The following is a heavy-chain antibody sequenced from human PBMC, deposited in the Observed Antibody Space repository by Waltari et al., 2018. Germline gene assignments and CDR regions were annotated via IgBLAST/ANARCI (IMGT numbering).Heavy chain of an antibody. CDR1: EFTFSTYA. V-gene: IGHV3-30*04. CDR2: ASYNARNI. J-gene: IGHJ6*02. CDR3: ARDYCDRTNCHGMDV. D-gene: IGHD3-22*01. Sequence: QVQLVESGGGVVQPGRSLRLSCAASEFTFSTYAMHWVRQAPGKGLEWVAVASYNARNIYYVDSVKGRFTVSRDNSKKTLYLQMNGLRAEDTAVYYCARDYCDRTNCHGMDVWGQGTTVIVSS.